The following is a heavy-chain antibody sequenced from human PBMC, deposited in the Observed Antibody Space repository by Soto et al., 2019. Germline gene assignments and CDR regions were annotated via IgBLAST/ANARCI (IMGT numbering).Heavy chain of an antibody. CDR1: GGSISSYY. CDR2: INYSGST. J-gene: IGHJ1*01. D-gene: IGHD1-26*01. CDR3: AREVGATTGSYFQH. V-gene: IGHV4-59*01. Sequence: SETLSLTCTVSGGSISSYYWSWIRQPPGKGLEWIGYINYSGSTNYNPSLKSRVTISADTSKNQFSLKLSSVTAADTAVYYCAREVGATTGSYFQHWGQGTVVTVSS.